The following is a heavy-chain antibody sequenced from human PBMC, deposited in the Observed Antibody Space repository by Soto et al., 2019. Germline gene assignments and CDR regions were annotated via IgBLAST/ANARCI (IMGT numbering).Heavy chain of an antibody. V-gene: IGHV3-21*01. CDR2: ISSSSSYI. J-gene: IGHJ6*02. Sequence: GGSLRLSCAASGFTFSSYSMNWVRQAPGKGLEWVSSISSSSSYIYYADSGKGRFTISRDNAKNSLYLQMNSLRAEDTAVYYCARGVTGTYYYYYGMDVWGQGPTVTVSS. CDR3: ARGVTGTYYYYYGMDV. D-gene: IGHD1-20*01. CDR1: GFTFSSYS.